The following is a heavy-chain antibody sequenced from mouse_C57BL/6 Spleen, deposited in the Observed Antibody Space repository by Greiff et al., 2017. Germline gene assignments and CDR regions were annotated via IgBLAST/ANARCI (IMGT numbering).Heavy chain of an antibody. CDR1: GYAFSSSW. Sequence: QVQLQQSGPELVKPGASVKISCKASGYAFSSSWMNWVKQRPGKGLEWIGRIYPGDGEPNYTGSFKGKATLPADKSSSTAYMQLSSLTSEDAAVYFCGSRHWEGGFAYWGQGTLVTVSA. D-gene: IGHD4-1*01. CDR3: GSRHWEGGFAY. J-gene: IGHJ3*01. CDR2: IYPGDGEP. V-gene: IGHV1-82*01.